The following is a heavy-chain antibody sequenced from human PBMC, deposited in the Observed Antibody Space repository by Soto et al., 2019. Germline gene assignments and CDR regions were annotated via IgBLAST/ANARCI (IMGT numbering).Heavy chain of an antibody. V-gene: IGHV4-59*01. CDR3: ARGPGYSGFHNWFDP. CDR1: GGSISSYY. CDR2: IYYSGST. J-gene: IGHJ5*02. Sequence: SETLSLTCTVSGGSISSYYWSWIRQPPGKGLEWIGYIYYSGSTNYNPSLKSRVTISVDTSKNQFSLKLSPVTAADTAVYYCARGPGYSGFHNWFDPWGQGTLVTVSS. D-gene: IGHD5-12*01.